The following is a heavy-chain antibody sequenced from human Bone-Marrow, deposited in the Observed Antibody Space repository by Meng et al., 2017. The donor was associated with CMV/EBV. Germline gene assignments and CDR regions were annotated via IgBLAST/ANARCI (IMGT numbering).Heavy chain of an antibody. D-gene: IGHD1-1*01. Sequence: GESLKISCAASGFTFSSYAMHWVRQAPGKGLEWVANIKQDGSEKYYVDSVKGRFTISRDNAKNSLYLQMNSLRAEDTAVYYRARESTTGTTFYIWGQGTMVTVSS. CDR2: IKQDGSEK. J-gene: IGHJ3*02. CDR3: ARESTTGTTFYI. CDR1: GFTFSSYA. V-gene: IGHV3-7*01.